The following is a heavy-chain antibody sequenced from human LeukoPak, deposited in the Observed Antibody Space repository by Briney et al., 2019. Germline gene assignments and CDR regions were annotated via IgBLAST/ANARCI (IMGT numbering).Heavy chain of an antibody. CDR2: INHSGST. Sequence: SETLSLTCAVYGGSFSGYYWSWIRQPPGRGLEWIGEINHSGSTNYNPSPKSRVTISVDTSKNQFSLKLSSVTAADTAVYYCARGLVPAAAYGMDVWGQGTTVTVSS. V-gene: IGHV4-34*01. CDR1: GGSFSGYY. CDR3: ARGLVPAAAYGMDV. J-gene: IGHJ6*02. D-gene: IGHD2-2*01.